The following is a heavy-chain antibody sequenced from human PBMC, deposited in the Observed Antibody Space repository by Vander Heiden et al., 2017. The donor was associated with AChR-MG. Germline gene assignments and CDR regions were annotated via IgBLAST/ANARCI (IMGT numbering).Heavy chain of an antibody. J-gene: IGHJ3*02. CDR3: ARYFSMVRGGDDAFDI. CDR2: IYHSGTI. Sequence: QVQLQESGPGLVKPSGTLSLTCAVSGDSISSSYWWSWVRQPPGKGLEWIGEIYHSGTINYNPSLKSRATISVDKSKNQFSLKLSSVTAADTAVYYCARYFSMVRGGDDAFDIWGQGTMVTVSS. D-gene: IGHD3-10*01. V-gene: IGHV4-4*02. CDR1: GDSISSSYW.